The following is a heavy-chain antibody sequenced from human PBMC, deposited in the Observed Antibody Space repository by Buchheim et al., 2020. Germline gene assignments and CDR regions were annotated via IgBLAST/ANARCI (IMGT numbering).Heavy chain of an antibody. J-gene: IGHJ4*02. CDR3: VTDRAVVAAARFDY. CDR1: GFTFSNYW. V-gene: IGHV3-7*01. D-gene: IGHD2-2*01. Sequence: EVQLVESGGGLVQPGGSLRLSCTASGFTFSNYWMTWVRQAPGKGLEWVANIKQDGSDKYYVDSVRGRFTISRDNAKNSLYLQMNSLRAEDTAVYYCVTDRAVVAAARFDYWGQGTL. CDR2: IKQDGSDK.